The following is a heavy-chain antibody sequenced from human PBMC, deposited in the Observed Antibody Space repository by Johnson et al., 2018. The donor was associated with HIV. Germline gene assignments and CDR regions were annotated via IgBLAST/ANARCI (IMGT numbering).Heavy chain of an antibody. J-gene: IGHJ3*02. CDR3: AAERYCSGGSCPRDYAFDI. CDR1: GFTFSDYY. V-gene: IGHV3-11*01. Sequence: QVQLVESGGGLVKPGGSLRLSCAASGFTFSDYYMSWIRQAPGKGLEWVSYISSSGTTIYYADSVKGRFTISRDNAKNSLYLQMNTLGAEDPAVYYCAAERYCSGGSCPRDYAFDIWGQGTMVTVSS. CDR2: ISSSGTTI. D-gene: IGHD2-15*01.